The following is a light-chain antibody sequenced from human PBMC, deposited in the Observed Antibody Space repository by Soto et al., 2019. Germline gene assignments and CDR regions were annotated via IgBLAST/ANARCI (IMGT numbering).Light chain of an antibody. J-gene: IGLJ2*01. CDR3: SSYTGSSALV. CDR1: SSNIGSNT. CDR2: TNN. Sequence: QSVLTQPPSASGTPGQRVTISCSGSSSNIGSNTVNWYQQLPGTAPKLLIYTNNQRPSGVPDRFSGSKSGNTASLTISGLQAEDEADYYCSSYTGSSALVFGGGTKVTVL. V-gene: IGLV1-44*01.